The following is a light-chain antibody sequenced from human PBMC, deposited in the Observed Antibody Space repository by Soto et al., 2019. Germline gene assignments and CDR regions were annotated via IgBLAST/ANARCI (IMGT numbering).Light chain of an antibody. Sequence: DIVMTQSPDSLAVSLGERATINCKSSQSVLYSSNNKNYLAWYQLKPGQPPKLLIYWASTRESGVPDRFSGSGSGTDFTLTISSLQAEDVAVYYCQQYYGTPYTLGQGTKLEIK. CDR3: QQYYGTPYT. CDR2: WAS. CDR1: QSVLYSSNNKNY. J-gene: IGKJ2*01. V-gene: IGKV4-1*01.